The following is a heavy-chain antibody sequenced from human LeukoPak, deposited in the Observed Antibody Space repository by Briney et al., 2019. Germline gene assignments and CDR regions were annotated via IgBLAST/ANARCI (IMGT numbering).Heavy chain of an antibody. CDR1: GFTFSSYG. CDR2: ISYDGSNK. D-gene: IGHD3-16*01. CDR3: AKATKGGRKSELGYYYYYMDV. J-gene: IGHJ6*03. Sequence: PGRSLRLSCAASGFTFSSYGMHWVRQAPGKGLEWVAVISYDGSNKYYADSVKGRFTISRDNSKNTLYLQMNSLRAEDTAVYYCAKATKGGRKSELGYYYYYMDVWGKGTTVTISS. V-gene: IGHV3-30*18.